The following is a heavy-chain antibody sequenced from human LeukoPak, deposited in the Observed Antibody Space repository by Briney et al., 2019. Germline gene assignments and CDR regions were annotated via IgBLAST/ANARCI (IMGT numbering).Heavy chain of an antibody. CDR1: GFTFSSYG. D-gene: IGHD5-18*01. CDR2: IWYDGSNK. J-gene: IGHJ4*02. V-gene: IGHV3-33*01. CDR3: ARAKYSYGLYYFDY. Sequence: GGSLRLPCAASGFTFSSYGMHWVRQAPGKGLEWVAVIWYDGSNKYYADSVKGRFTISRDNSKNTLYLQMNSLRAEDTAVYYCARAKYSYGLYYFDYWGQGTLVTVSS.